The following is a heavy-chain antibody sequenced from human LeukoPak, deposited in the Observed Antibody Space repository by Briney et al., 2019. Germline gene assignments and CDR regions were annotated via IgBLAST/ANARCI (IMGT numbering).Heavy chain of an antibody. D-gene: IGHD3-16*02. V-gene: IGHV1-18*01. CDR2: ISAYNGNT. J-gene: IGHJ4*02. Sequence: ASVKVSCKASGYSFSTYVINWLRQAPGQGLEWMGWISAYNGNTNYAQKFQGRVTMTTDTSTSTVHMELRSLRSDDTAVYYCAREGSVWGSYHYFEYWGQGSLVTVSS. CDR1: GYSFSTYV. CDR3: AREGSVWGSYHYFEY.